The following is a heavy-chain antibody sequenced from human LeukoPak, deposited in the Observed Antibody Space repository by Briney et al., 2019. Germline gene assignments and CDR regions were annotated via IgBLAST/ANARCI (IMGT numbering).Heavy chain of an antibody. J-gene: IGHJ4*02. CDR3: ARHSSSSLPAAGTL. Sequence: SETLSLTCTVSGGSISSYYWSWIRQPPGKXXXXXGYIYXXXSXXXXXXXKXXXTXXXDTSKNQFSLKLSSVTAADTAVYYCARHSSSSLPAAGTLWSQGTLVTVSS. D-gene: IGHD6-13*01. CDR1: GGSISSYY. V-gene: IGHV4-59*08. CDR2: IYXXXSX.